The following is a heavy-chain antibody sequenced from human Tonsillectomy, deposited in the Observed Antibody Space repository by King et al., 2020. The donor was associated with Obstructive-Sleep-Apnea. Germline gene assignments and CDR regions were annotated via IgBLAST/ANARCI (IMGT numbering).Heavy chain of an antibody. CDR2: IYSGGTT. J-gene: IGHJ4*02. CDR3: ARHPSYYGVE. V-gene: IGHV3-66*04. D-gene: IGHD3-10*01. CDR1: GFTVSTNY. Sequence: EVQLVESGGGLVQPGGSLRLSCAASGFTVSTNYMHWVRQAPGKGLEWVSVIYSGGTTHYADSVKGRFTISRDISKNALYLQMNSLRAEDTALYYCARHPSYYGVEWGQGTLVTVSS.